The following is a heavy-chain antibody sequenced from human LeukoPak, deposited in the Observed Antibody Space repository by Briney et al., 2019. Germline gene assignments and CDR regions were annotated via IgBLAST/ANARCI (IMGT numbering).Heavy chain of an antibody. Sequence: GESLKISCKGSGYSFTTYWIGWVRQMPGKGLEWMGIIYPADSDTRYSPSFQGQVTISAGKSISTAYLQWSSLKASDTAMYYCARLGSYCSSTSCYTGGSYYYYYYMDVWGKGTMVTVSS. CDR2: IYPADSDT. CDR1: GYSFTTYW. J-gene: IGHJ6*03. CDR3: ARLGSYCSSTSCYTGGSYYYYYYMDV. V-gene: IGHV5-51*01. D-gene: IGHD2-2*02.